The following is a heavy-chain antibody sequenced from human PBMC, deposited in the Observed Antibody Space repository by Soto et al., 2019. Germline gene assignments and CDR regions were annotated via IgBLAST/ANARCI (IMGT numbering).Heavy chain of an antibody. CDR2: ISTYNDTT. D-gene: IGHD2-15*01. CDR3: ARGFRVAATRWWFDP. J-gene: IGHJ5*02. V-gene: IGHV1-18*01. CDR1: GYTFTSYD. Sequence: ASVKVSCKASGYTFTSYDISWLRQAPGKGLEWMGWISTYNDTTKYAQKLQGRVTMTTDTSTSTAYMELRSLRSDDTAVYYCARGFRVAATRWWFDPWGQGTLVTVSS.